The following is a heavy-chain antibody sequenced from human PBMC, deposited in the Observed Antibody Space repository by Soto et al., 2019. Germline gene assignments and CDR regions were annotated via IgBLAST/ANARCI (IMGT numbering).Heavy chain of an antibody. D-gene: IGHD6-13*01. V-gene: IGHV4-59*08. J-gene: IGHJ6*03. CDR2: IYYSGST. CDR1: GGSISSYY. Sequence: SETLSLTCTVSGGSISSYYWSWIRQPPGKGLEWIGYIYYSGSTNYNPSLKSRVTISVDTSKNQFSLKLSSVTAADTAVYYCARQVYTSPTIAAAVSKVYYYYYMDVWGKGTTVTVSS. CDR3: ARQVYTSPTIAAAVSKVYYYYYMDV.